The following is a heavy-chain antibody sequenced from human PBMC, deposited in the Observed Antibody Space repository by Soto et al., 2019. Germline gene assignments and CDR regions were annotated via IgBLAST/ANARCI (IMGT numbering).Heavy chain of an antibody. D-gene: IGHD1-26*01. CDR3: ATSIVGATDYFDY. V-gene: IGHV3-30*03. J-gene: IGHJ4*02. CDR2: ISYDGSNK. CDR1: GFTFSSYG. Sequence: GGSLRLSCAASGFTFSSYGMHWVRQAPGKGLEWVAVISYDGSNKYYADSVKGRFTISRDNSKNTLYLQMNSLRAEDTAVYYCATSIVGATDYFDYWGQGTLVTVSS.